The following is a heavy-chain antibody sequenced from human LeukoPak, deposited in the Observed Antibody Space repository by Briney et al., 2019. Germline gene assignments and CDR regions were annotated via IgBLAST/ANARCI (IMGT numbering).Heavy chain of an antibody. D-gene: IGHD2-2*01. CDR2: IKQDGSEK. V-gene: IGHV3-7*01. CDR3: ARIGYSSSSFDY. CDR1: GLTFSVYW. Sequence: GGSLRLSCAASGLTFSVYWMSWVRQPPGKGLEWVANIKQDGSEKDYVDSMRGRFTISRDNAKNSVYLQMNSLRVEDTAVYYCARIGYSSSSFDYWGQGTLVIVSS. J-gene: IGHJ4*02.